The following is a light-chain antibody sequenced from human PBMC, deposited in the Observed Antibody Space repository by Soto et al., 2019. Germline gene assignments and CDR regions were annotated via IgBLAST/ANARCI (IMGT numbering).Light chain of an antibody. CDR1: QSISSW. Sequence: DIPMTQSPSTLSASVGHRVTITCPASQSISSWLACYQQKPGKAPKLLIDKASSLESGVPSRFSGSGSGTESTLTISSLQPHHFASYYCQQYNSYRTFGKGTKVEIK. CDR2: KAS. V-gene: IGKV1-5*03. CDR3: QQYNSYRT. J-gene: IGKJ1*01.